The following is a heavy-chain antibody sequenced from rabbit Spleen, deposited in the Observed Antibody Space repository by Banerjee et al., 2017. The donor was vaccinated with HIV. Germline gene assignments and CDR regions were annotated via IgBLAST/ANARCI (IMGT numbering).Heavy chain of an antibody. D-gene: IGHD2-1*01. CDR1: GVSFSSGYD. CDR3: AREGNDYVDYVL. Sequence: QQLVESGGGLVKPGASLTLTCKASGVSFSSGYDMCWVRQAPGKGLEWIACIYTGNSKTYYANWAKGRFTISSDNAQNTLDLQINSLTAADTATYFCAREGNDYVDYVLWGPGTLVTVS. CDR2: IYTGNSKT. V-gene: IGHV1S40*01. J-gene: IGHJ4*01.